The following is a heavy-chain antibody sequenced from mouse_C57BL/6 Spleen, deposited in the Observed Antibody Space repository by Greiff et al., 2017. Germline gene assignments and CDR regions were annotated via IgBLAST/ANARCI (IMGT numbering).Heavy chain of an antibody. V-gene: IGHV5-17*01. D-gene: IGHD2-4*01. CDR1: GFTFSDYG. CDR3: ARGGLPYAMDY. CDR2: ISSGSSTI. Sequence: EVHLVESGGGLVKPGGSLKLSCAASGFTFSDYGMHWVRQAPEKGLEWVAYISSGSSTIYYAYTVKGRFTIARDNAKNTLFLQMTSLRSEDTAMYYCARGGLPYAMDYWGQGTSVTVSS. J-gene: IGHJ4*01.